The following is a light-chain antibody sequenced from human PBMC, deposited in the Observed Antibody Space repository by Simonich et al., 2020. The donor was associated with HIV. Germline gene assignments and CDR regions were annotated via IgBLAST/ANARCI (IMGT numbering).Light chain of an antibody. J-gene: IGKJ4*02. Sequence: DIVMTQTPISLSVTPGQPASISCKSSQSLRHSDGKTYLYWYLQKPGQSPQLLIYEVSTRLSGVPDRFSGSGSGTDFTLKISRVEAEDVGVYYCMQSTQLLTFGGGTKVEI. CDR2: EVS. CDR3: MQSTQLLT. V-gene: IGKV2D-29*02. CDR1: QSLRHSDGKTY.